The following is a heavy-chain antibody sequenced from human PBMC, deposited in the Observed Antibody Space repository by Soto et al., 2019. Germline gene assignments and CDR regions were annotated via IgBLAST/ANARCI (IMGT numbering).Heavy chain of an antibody. V-gene: IGHV3-30*03. CDR3: ATAYDFWSGYYGWGFLGHNWFDP. D-gene: IGHD3-3*01. CDR2: ISYDGSNK. J-gene: IGHJ5*02. CDR1: GFTFSSYG. Sequence: GGSLRLSCAASGFTFSSYGMHWVRQAPGKGLEWVAVISYDGSNKYYADSVKGRFTISRDNAKNSLHLQMNSLRAEDTAVYYCATAYDFWSGYYGWGFLGHNWFDPWGQGTLVTVSS.